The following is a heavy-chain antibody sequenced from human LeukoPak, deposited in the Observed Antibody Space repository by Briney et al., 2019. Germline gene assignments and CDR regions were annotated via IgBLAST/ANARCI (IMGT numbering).Heavy chain of an antibody. Sequence: SVKVSCKASGGTFSSYAISWVRQAPGQGLELMGGIIPIFGTANYAQKFQGRVTITADESTSTAYMELSSLRSDDTAVYYCARRKIAVAGTGTNWFDPWGQGTLVTVSS. CDR3: ARRKIAVAGTGTNWFDP. CDR2: IIPIFGTA. V-gene: IGHV1-69*01. J-gene: IGHJ5*02. CDR1: GGTFSSYA. D-gene: IGHD6-19*01.